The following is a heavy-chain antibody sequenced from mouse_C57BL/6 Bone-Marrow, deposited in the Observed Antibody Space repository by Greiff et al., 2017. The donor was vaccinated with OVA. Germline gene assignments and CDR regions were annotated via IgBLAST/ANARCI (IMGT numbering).Heavy chain of an antibody. CDR3: ARRCDCYPFAY. Sequence: QVQLQQSGPGLVQPSQSLSITCTVSGFSLTSYGVHWVRQSPGQGLEWLGVIWSGGSTDYNAAFISILSISKDNSKSQVFFKMNSLQADDTAIYDCARRCDCYPFAYWGQGTLVTVSA. D-gene: IGHD2-3*01. V-gene: IGHV2-2*01. CDR1: GFSLTSYG. CDR2: IWSGGST. J-gene: IGHJ3*01.